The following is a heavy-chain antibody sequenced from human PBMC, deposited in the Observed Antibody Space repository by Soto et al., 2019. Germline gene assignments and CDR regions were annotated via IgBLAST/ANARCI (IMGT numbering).Heavy chain of an antibody. D-gene: IGHD3-10*01. CDR3: ASLGGSGIYYNRVYGMDV. CDR1: GFTFSNYY. V-gene: IGHV3-33*08. Sequence: HPGGSLRLSCGAAGFTFSNYYLSWILQSPGNGLQWVAAIWYDGSNKYYADSVKGRFTISRDNSKNMLFLQMNSLRAEDTAVYYCASLGGSGIYYNRVYGMDVWGQGTTVTVSS. J-gene: IGHJ6*02. CDR2: IWYDGSNK.